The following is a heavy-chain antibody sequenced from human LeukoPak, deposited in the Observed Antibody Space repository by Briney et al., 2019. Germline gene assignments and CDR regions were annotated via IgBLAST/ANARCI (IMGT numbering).Heavy chain of an antibody. CDR3: ARVGVRGVATFLVWFDP. CDR1: GGTFSSSA. D-gene: IGHD5-12*01. J-gene: IGHJ5*02. CDR2: IIPMLGIP. Sequence: SVKVYCKASGGTFSSSAINWVRQAPGQGLEWMGRIIPMLGIPNYAQKFQGRVTITADKFTSTAYMELSSLRSEDTAVYYCARVGVRGVATFLVWFDPWGQGTLVTVSS. V-gene: IGHV1-69*04.